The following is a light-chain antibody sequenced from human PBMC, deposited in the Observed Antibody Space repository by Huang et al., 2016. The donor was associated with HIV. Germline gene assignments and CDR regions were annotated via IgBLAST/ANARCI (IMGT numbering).Light chain of an antibody. V-gene: IGKV3-15*01. J-gene: IGKJ2*01. CDR2: AAS. CDR3: QQYYNWPPRYT. CDR1: QSVDSN. Sequence: EIVMTQSPATLSVSPGERATLSCRARQSVDSNLAWYQLKPDEARRLVIYAASTRATCIPPRFSGSGSGTEFTLTITSLQSEDFAVYCCQQYYNWPPRYTFGQGTKLEIK.